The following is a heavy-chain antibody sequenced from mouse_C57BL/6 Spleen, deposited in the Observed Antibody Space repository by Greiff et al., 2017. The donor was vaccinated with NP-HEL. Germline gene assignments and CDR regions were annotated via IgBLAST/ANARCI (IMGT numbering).Heavy chain of an antibody. J-gene: IGHJ3*01. CDR2: IDPEDGET. D-gene: IGHD1-1*01. CDR3: ASDYYGSSPFAY. V-gene: IGHV14-2*01. Sequence: EVQLQESGAELVKPGASVKLSCTASGFNIKDYYMHWVKQRTEQGLEWIGRIDPEDGETKYAPQFQGKATITADTSSNTAYLQLSSLTSEDTAVYYCASDYYGSSPFAYWGQGTLVTVSA. CDR1: GFNIKDYY.